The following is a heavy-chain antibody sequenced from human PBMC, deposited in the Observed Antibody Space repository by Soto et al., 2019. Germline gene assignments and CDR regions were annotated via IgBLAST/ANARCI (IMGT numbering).Heavy chain of an antibody. CDR3: PRSFDWLSKYYFDY. V-gene: IGHV4-4*02. CDR1: GGSISSSNW. Sequence: SETLSLTCAGSGGSISSSNWWSWVRQPPGKGLEWIGEIYHSGSTNYNPSLKSRVTISVDKSKNQFSLKLSSVTAADTDVYYCPRSFDWLSKYYFDYWGQGTLVTVSS. J-gene: IGHJ4*02. D-gene: IGHD3-9*01. CDR2: IYHSGST.